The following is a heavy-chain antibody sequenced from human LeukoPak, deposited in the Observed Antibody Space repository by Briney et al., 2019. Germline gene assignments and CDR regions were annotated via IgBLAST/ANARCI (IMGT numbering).Heavy chain of an antibody. CDR1: GFTFSSYE. D-gene: IGHD1-26*01. Sequence: PGGSLRLSCAASGFTFSSYEMNWVRQAPGKGLEWVSYMSSSGGTIYYADSVKGRFTISRDNAKRSLYLQMNSLRVEDTAVYYCARPTAVGVTPRAFDIWGQGTMVTVSS. CDR2: MSSSGGTI. V-gene: IGHV3-48*03. J-gene: IGHJ3*02. CDR3: ARPTAVGVTPRAFDI.